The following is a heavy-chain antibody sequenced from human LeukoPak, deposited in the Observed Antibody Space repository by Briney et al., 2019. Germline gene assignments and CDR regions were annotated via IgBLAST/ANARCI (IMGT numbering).Heavy chain of an antibody. CDR3: TKGYSGAWYDFDS. D-gene: IGHD6-19*01. Sequence: PGGSLRLSCAASGFTFSSYWMSWVRQAPGKGLEWVSHIHYSPGYTYYADSVKGRFTISRDNSKNTLYLQMNSLRAEDTAVYYCTKGYSGAWYDFDSWGQGTLVTVSS. V-gene: IGHV3-23*01. CDR2: IHYSPGYT. CDR1: GFTFSSYW. J-gene: IGHJ4*02.